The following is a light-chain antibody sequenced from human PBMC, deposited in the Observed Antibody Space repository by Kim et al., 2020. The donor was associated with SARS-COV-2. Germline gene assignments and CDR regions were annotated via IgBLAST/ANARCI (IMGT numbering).Light chain of an antibody. CDR1: QGISSY. V-gene: IGKV1-8*01. Sequence: AIRITQSPSSLSASTGDRVTITCRASQGISSYLAWYQQKPGQAPKLLIYAASTLQSGVPSRFSGSGSGTDFTLTISCLQSEDFATYYCQQYYSYPWTFGQGTKVDIK. CDR2: AAS. CDR3: QQYYSYPWT. J-gene: IGKJ1*01.